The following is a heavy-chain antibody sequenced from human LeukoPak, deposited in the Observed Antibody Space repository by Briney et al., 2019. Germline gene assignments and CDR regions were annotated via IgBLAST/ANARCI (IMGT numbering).Heavy chain of an antibody. CDR1: GFTFSSYS. J-gene: IGHJ6*03. V-gene: IGHV3-48*01. CDR2: ISSSSSTI. CDR3: AKGVSVGDRRPHYYYMDV. D-gene: IGHD3-16*01. Sequence: GGSLRLPCAASGFTFSSYSMNWVRQAPGKGLEWVSYISSSSSTIYYADSVKGRFTISRDNAKNSLYLQMNSLRAEDTAVYYCAKGVSVGDRRPHYYYMDVWGKGTTVTVSS.